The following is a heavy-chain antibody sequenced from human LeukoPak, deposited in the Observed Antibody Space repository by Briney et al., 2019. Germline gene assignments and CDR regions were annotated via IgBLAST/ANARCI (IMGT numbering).Heavy chain of an antibody. CDR3: ASLRHCSSTNCYTFEY. J-gene: IGHJ4*02. Sequence: GESLKISCKGSGYSFTSYWIGWVRQMPGKGLEWMGIIYPGDSDTRYSPSFQGQVTISADKSISTAYLQWSSLKASDTAMYYCASLRHCSSTNCYTFEYWGQGTLVTVSS. CDR1: GYSFTSYW. CDR2: IYPGDSDT. V-gene: IGHV5-51*01. D-gene: IGHD2-2*02.